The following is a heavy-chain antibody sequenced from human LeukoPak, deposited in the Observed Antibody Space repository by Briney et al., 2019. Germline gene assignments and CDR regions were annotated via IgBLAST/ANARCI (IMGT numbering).Heavy chain of an antibody. V-gene: IGHV4-34*01. J-gene: IGHJ6*04. CDR1: GGSFSGYY. CDR2: INHSGST. Sequence: PSETLSLTCAVYGGSFSGYYWSWIRQPPGKGLEWIREINHSGSTYYNPSLKSRVTISVDTSKNQFSLKLSSVTAADTAVYYCAGIDYKSPGYYGMDVWGKGTTVTVSS. CDR3: AGIDYKSPGYYGMDV. D-gene: IGHD4/OR15-4a*01.